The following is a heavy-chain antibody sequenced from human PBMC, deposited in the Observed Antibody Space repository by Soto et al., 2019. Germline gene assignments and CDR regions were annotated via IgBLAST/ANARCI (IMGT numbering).Heavy chain of an antibody. D-gene: IGHD6-13*01. V-gene: IGHV5-51*01. CDR2: IYPGDSDT. Sequence: GESLKISCKGSGYSFTSYWIGWVRQMPGKGLEWMGIIYPGDSDTRYSPSFQGQVTISADKSISTAYLQWSSLKASDTAMYYCAVRIAAAGTYDYYGMDVWGQGTTVTVSS. CDR1: GYSFTSYW. J-gene: IGHJ6*02. CDR3: AVRIAAAGTYDYYGMDV.